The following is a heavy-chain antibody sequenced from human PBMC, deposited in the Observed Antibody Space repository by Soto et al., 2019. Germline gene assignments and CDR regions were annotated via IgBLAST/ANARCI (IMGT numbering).Heavy chain of an antibody. J-gene: IGHJ6*02. D-gene: IGHD3-10*01. Sequence: EVQLVESGGGLIQPGGSLRLSCTASGLSVRNNYMSWVRQAPGMGLEWVSVIYNDGTTYYADSVKDRFTISRDTSKNTLSLQMDSLRAEDTAVYYCVRPLPSGRNYGMDVWGQGTTVTVSS. V-gene: IGHV3-53*01. CDR2: IYNDGTT. CDR1: GLSVRNNY. CDR3: VRPLPSGRNYGMDV.